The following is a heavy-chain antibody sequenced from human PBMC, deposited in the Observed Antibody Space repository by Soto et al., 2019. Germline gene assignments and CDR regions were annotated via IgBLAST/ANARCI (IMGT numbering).Heavy chain of an antibody. Sequence: QVQLVQSGAEVKRPGSSVKVSCKASGDTSNSYSINWVRQAPGLGLEWMGRVNHFVSMSNFGKKSQGRVTMTTDKATRTAYMELSSLRSEDTAIYYCASSYGSGYRDFDYWGQGALVTVSS. D-gene: IGHD3-10*01. CDR1: GDTSNSYS. CDR2: VNHFVSMS. CDR3: ASSYGSGYRDFDY. J-gene: IGHJ4*02. V-gene: IGHV1-69*02.